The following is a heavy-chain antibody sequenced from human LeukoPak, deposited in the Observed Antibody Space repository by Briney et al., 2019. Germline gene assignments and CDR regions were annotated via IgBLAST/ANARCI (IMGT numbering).Heavy chain of an antibody. CDR1: GFTFSSYG. V-gene: IGHV3-30*19. CDR2: VSYDGSIN. CDR3: ARDLSRTYTVDY. D-gene: IGHD2-2*02. Sequence: GGSLSLSWAPSGFTFSSYGMTWVGRAPGRGLEWVAFVSYDGSINSYADFVKGRFTISRDNSKNTLYLQMNSLRAEDTAVYFCARDLSRTYTVDYWGQGTLVTVSS. J-gene: IGHJ4*02.